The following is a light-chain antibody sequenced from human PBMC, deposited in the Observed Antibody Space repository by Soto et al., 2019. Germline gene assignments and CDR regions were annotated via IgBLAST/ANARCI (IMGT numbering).Light chain of an antibody. CDR3: QSYDISLSGPWV. CDR1: SSDIGANYD. CDR2: GDN. J-gene: IGLJ3*02. Sequence: QSVLTQPPSVSGAPGQRVTISCTGSSSDIGANYDVHWYQQFPGTAPKLLIYGDNRRPSGVPDRFSVSRSGSSASLAITGLQAEDEADYYCQSYDISLSGPWVFGGGTKVTVL. V-gene: IGLV1-40*01.